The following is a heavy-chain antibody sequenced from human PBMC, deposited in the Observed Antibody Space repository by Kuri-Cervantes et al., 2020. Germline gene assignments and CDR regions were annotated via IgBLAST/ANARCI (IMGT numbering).Heavy chain of an antibody. V-gene: IGHV1-18*01. D-gene: IGHD6-19*01. J-gene: IGHJ3*02. CDR1: GYTFTSYG. Sequence: VKVSCKASGYTFTSYGISWVRQAPGQGLEWMGWISAYNGNTNYAQKLQGRVTMTTDTSTSTAYMELRSLRSDDTALYYCAKDMLQGPPGWSSGWDFSAFDIWGQGTMVTVSS. CDR2: ISAYNGNT. CDR3: AKDMLQGPPGWSSGWDFSAFDI.